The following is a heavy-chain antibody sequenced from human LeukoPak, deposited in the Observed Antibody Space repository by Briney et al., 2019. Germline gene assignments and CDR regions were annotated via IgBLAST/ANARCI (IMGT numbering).Heavy chain of an antibody. CDR2: ISQSGNT. V-gene: IGHV4-59*12. CDR1: GGSISSYY. J-gene: IGHJ4*02. Sequence: SETLSLTCTVSGGSISSYYWSWIRQPPGKGLEWIAYISQSGNTNYNPSLKSRVTMSVDTSKNQFSLKLSSVTAADTAVYYCARDLAVRGVIIRYFDYWGQGTLVTVSS. CDR3: ARDLAVRGVIIRYFDY. D-gene: IGHD3-10*01.